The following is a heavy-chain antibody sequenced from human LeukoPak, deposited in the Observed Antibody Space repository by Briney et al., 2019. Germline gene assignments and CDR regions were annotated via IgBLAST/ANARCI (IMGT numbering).Heavy chain of an antibody. CDR3: ARGEYYYDSSGYSNWFDP. V-gene: IGHV4-38-2*02. D-gene: IGHD3-22*01. CDR2: IYHSGST. CDR1: GYSISSGYY. Sequence: PSETLSLTCTVSGYSISSGYYWGWIRQPPGKGLEWIGSIYHSGSTYYNPSLKSRVTISVDTSKNQFSLKLSSVTAADTAVYYCARGEYYYDSSGYSNWFDPWGQGTLVTVSS. J-gene: IGHJ5*02.